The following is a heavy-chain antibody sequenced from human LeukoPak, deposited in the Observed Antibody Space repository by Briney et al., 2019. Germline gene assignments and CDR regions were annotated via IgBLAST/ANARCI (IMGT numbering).Heavy chain of an antibody. CDR1: GGSISSYY. J-gene: IGHJ5*02. Sequence: SETLSLTCTVSGGSISSYYWSWIRQPAGKGLEWIGRIYTSGSTNYNPSLKSRVTMSVDTSKNQFSLKLSSVTAADTAVYYCARGILGYCSSTSCYKILFDPWGQGTLVTVSS. V-gene: IGHV4-4*07. CDR3: ARGILGYCSSTSCYKILFDP. CDR2: IYTSGST. D-gene: IGHD2-2*02.